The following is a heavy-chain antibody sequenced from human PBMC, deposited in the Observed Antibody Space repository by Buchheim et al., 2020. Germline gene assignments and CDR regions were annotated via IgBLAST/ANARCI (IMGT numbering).Heavy chain of an antibody. V-gene: IGHV3-23*01. CDR3: ATRQSSSRSYYYYYGMDV. D-gene: IGHD6-13*01. Sequence: EVQLLESGGGLVQPGGSLRLSCAASGFTFSSYAMSWVRQAPGKGLEWVSAISGSGGSTYYADSVKGRFTISRDNSKNTLYLQMYSLRAEDTAVYYCATRQSSSRSYYYYYGMDVWGQGTT. J-gene: IGHJ6*02. CDR2: ISGSGGST. CDR1: GFTFSSYA.